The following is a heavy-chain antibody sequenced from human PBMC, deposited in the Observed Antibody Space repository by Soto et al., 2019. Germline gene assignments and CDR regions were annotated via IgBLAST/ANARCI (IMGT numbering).Heavy chain of an antibody. V-gene: IGHV1-18*04. CDR1: GYTFTSYC. D-gene: IGHD2-15*01. Sequence: ASVNVSCKSSGYTFTSYCISWVRQAPGQGLECMGWISAYNGNTNYAQKLQGRVTMTTDTSTSTAYMELRSLRSDDTAVYYCARNYCSGGSCYSSDYYYYGMDVWGQGTTVTVSS. CDR3: ARNYCSGGSCYSSDYYYYGMDV. CDR2: ISAYNGNT. J-gene: IGHJ6*02.